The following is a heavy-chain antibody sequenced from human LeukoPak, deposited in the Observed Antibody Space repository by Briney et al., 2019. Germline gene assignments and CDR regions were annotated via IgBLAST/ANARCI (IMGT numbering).Heavy chain of an antibody. V-gene: IGHV4-38-2*02. Sequence: TSETLSPTCTVSGYSISSGYYWGWIRQPPGKGLEWIGSVYHSGSTYYNPSLKSRVTISVDTSKNQFSLKLSSVTAADTAVYYCARVYGDYYYYYYMDVWGKGTTVTVSS. CDR3: ARVYGDYYYYYYMDV. D-gene: IGHD4-17*01. J-gene: IGHJ6*03. CDR2: VYHSGST. CDR1: GYSISSGYY.